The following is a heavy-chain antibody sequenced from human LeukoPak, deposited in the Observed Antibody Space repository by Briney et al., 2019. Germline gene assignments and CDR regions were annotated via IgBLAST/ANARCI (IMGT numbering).Heavy chain of an antibody. V-gene: IGHV3-15*01. CDR3: TTVAWDSSGYVHAFDI. CDR1: GFTFSNAW. J-gene: IGHJ3*02. CDR2: IKSKTDGGTT. D-gene: IGHD3-22*01. Sequence: NPGGSLRLSCAASGFTFSNAWMSWVRQAPGKGLEWVGRIKSKTDGGTTDYAAPVKGRFTISRDDSKNTLYLQMNSLKTEDTAVYYCTTVAWDSSGYVHAFDIWGQGTMVTVSS.